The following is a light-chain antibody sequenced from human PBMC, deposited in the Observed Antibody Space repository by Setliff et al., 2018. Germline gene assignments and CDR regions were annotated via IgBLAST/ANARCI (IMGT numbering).Light chain of an antibody. V-gene: IGLV2-8*01. J-gene: IGLJ1*01. CDR2: EVS. CDR1: SSDVGGYSY. Sequence: QSVLAQPPSASGSPGQSGTTSCTGTSSDVGGYSYVSWYQQHPGKAPKLMIYEVSKRPSGVPDRFSGSKSGNTASLTVSGLQAEDEADYYCSSYAGSNNPDVFGTGTKVTVL. CDR3: SSYAGSNNPDV.